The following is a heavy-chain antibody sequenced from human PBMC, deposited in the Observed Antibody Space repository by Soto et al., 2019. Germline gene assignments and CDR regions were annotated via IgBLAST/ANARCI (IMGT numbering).Heavy chain of an antibody. D-gene: IGHD4-4*01. Sequence: QVQLVQSGAEVKRPGASVRVSCKASGYTFTVYYIHWVRQAPGQGLELMGIINPSGGGTSHTQKFQGRVTITRDTSSSTVYMELSSLRSEDTATYYCARVTSPYSNSWTYDYWGQGTLVTVSS. V-gene: IGHV1-46*03. CDR2: INPSGGGT. CDR3: ARVTSPYSNSWTYDY. J-gene: IGHJ4*02. CDR1: GYTFTVYY.